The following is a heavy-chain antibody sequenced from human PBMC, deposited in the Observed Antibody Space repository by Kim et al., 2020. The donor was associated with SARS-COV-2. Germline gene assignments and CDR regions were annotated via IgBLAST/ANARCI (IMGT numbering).Heavy chain of an antibody. CDR2: IYSGGSST. D-gene: IGHD6-25*01. CDR1: GFTFSTYA. CDR3: AREVPLESGAFDI. J-gene: IGHJ3*02. V-gene: IGHV3-23*03. Sequence: GGSLRLSCATSGFTFSTYAMSWVRQAPGKGLEWVSVIYSGGSSTYYADSVKGRFTISRDNSKNTLYLQMNSLRAEDTAVYYCAREVPLESGAFDIWGQGTMVTVSS.